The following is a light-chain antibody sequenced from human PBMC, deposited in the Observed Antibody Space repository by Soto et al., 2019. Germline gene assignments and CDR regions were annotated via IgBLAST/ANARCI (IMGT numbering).Light chain of an antibody. J-gene: IGKJ4*01. CDR2: RAS. Sequence: IVMTQSPATLSVSPGERATFSCRASQNIYSNIAWYQQRPGQAPRLLIYRASTRATGVPARFSGSGSGTEFTLTISSLQSEDFAVYYCQQHSNWPLTFGGGTKVEIK. V-gene: IGKV3-15*01. CDR3: QQHSNWPLT. CDR1: QNIYSN.